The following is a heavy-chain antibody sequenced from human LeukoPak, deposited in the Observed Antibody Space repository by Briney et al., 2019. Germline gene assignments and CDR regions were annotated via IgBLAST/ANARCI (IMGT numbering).Heavy chain of an antibody. CDR3: ARKGPAPTWIQLWPTWYFDL. CDR1: GFTFSSYS. V-gene: IGHV3-21*01. CDR2: ISSSSSYI. J-gene: IGHJ2*01. Sequence: PGESLKISCAASGFTFSSYSMNWVRQAPGKGLEWVSSISSSSSYIYYADSVKGRFTISRDNAKNSLYLQMNSLRAEDTAVYYCARKGPAPTWIQLWPTWYFDLWGRGTLVTVSS. D-gene: IGHD5-18*01.